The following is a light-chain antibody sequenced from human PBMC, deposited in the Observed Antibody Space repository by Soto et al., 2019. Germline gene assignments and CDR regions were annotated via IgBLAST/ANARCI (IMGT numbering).Light chain of an antibody. Sequence: EIVLTQSSGTLSLSPGERATLSCRASQSVSSSYLAWYQQKPGQAPRLLIYGASSRATGIPDRFSGSGSGTDFTLTISRLEPEDFAVYYCKEYGSSPPTFGGGTKVDIK. CDR3: KEYGSSPPT. CDR1: QSVSSSY. J-gene: IGKJ4*01. V-gene: IGKV3-20*01. CDR2: GAS.